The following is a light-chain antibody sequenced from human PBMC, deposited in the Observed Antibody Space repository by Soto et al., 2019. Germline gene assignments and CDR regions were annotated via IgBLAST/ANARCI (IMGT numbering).Light chain of an antibody. Sequence: QSVLTHPPSASWTPGHWVTISCSGSTSNIGSNYVYWYQQLPGTAPKLLIYRNNQRPSGVPDRFSGSKSGTSASLAISGLRSDDEADYFCATWDDSLNGFYVFGTGTKVTVL. CDR2: RNN. CDR3: ATWDDSLNGFYV. J-gene: IGLJ1*01. CDR1: TSNIGSNY. V-gene: IGLV1-47*01.